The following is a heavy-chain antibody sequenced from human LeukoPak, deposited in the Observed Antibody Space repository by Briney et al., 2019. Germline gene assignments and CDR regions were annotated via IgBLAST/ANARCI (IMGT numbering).Heavy chain of an antibody. CDR3: ARHTPENRRNGLDV. CDR2: VYYTGST. V-gene: IGHV4-59*08. Sequence: SETLSLTRTVSGGSISTYYWSWIRQPPGKGLEWIGYVYYTGSTNYSPSLKSRVTISVDTSKNQFSLKLSSVTAADTAVYYCARHTPENRRNGLDVWGQGTTVTVSS. CDR1: GGSISTYY. D-gene: IGHD2/OR15-2a*01. J-gene: IGHJ6*02.